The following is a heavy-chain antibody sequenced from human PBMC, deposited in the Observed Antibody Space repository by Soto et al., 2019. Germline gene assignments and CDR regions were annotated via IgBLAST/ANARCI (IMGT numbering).Heavy chain of an antibody. CDR2: ISGNGGTT. Sequence: GGSVRLSCAASGFTFSSYAMSWVRQAPGKGLEWVSSISGNGGTTYYADPVKGRFTISRDNSKNTLYLQMDSLRAEDTAVYYCAKALKQQWLEKAFDYWGQGTLVTVPS. D-gene: IGHD6-19*01. CDR3: AKALKQQWLEKAFDY. J-gene: IGHJ4*02. CDR1: GFTFSSYA. V-gene: IGHV3-23*01.